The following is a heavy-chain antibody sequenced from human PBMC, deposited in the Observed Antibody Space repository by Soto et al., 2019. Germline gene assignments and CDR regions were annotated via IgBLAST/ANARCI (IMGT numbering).Heavy chain of an antibody. CDR2: IYQRGST. D-gene: IGHD4-17*01. CDR3: SKSGDYGLDAFDL. V-gene: IGHV4-38-2*01. Sequence: AETRSLTCAVSNFSISSGYYWGWIRQPPGKGREWIGSIYQRGSTFYDSALKSRVTMSMDTSRNLFSLNLRSVTAADTAVYYCSKSGDYGLDAFDLWGQGTMVTVSS. J-gene: IGHJ3*01. CDR1: NFSISSGYY.